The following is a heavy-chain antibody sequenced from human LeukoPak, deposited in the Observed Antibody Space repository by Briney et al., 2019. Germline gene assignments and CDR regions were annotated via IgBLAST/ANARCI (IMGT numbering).Heavy chain of an antibody. CDR3: ARDNGSGSYYPPYYYYMDV. CDR2: IYYSGST. Sequence: SETLSLTCTVSGGSISSYYWSWIRQPPGKGLEWSGYIYYSGSTNYNPSLKSRVTISVDTSKNQFSLKLSSVTAADTAVYYCARDNGSGSYYPPYYYYMDVWGKGTTVTISS. V-gene: IGHV4-59*01. D-gene: IGHD3-10*01. J-gene: IGHJ6*03. CDR1: GGSISSYY.